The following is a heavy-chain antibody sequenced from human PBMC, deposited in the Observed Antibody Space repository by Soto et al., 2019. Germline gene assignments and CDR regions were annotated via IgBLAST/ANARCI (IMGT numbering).Heavy chain of an antibody. J-gene: IGHJ4*02. CDR3: ARSFVAFWSERDEGYYFDY. D-gene: IGHD3-3*01. V-gene: IGHV3-23*01. Sequence: EVQLLESGGGLVQPGGSLRLSCAASGFTFSSYAMSWVRQAPGKGLEWVSAISGSGGSTYYADSVKARFTISRDNSKNTLSLLMNSLRAEDTAVYYCARSFVAFWSERDEGYYFDYWGKGTLVTVSS. CDR1: GFTFSSYA. CDR2: ISGSGGST.